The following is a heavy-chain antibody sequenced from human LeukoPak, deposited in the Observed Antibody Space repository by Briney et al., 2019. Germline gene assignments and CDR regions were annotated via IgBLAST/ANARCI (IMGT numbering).Heavy chain of an antibody. CDR1: GFTFSSYP. V-gene: IGHV3-23*01. D-gene: IGHD6-19*01. Sequence: PGGSLRLSCAASGFTFSSYPMSWVRQAPGKGLEWVSAISGSGGDTYYADSVKGRFTISRDNSKNTLYLQMNSLRAEDTALYYCATSSGWYPKYFDYWGQGTLVTVFS. CDR3: ATSSGWYPKYFDY. CDR2: ISGSGGDT. J-gene: IGHJ4*02.